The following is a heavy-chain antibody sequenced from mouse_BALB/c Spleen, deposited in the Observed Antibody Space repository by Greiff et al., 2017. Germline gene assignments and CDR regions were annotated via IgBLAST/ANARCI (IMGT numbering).Heavy chain of an antibody. CDR2: IYHGNSDT. CDR1: GYTFTSYW. CDR3: TRSPIHYYGYLYAMDY. V-gene: IGHV1-5*01. Sequence: EVKLVESGTVLVRPGASVKMSCKASGYTFTSYWMHWVKQRPGQGLEWIGAIYHGNSDTSYNQKFKGKAKLTAVTSTSTAYMELSSLTNEDSAVYDDTRSPIHYYGYLYAMDYWGQGTSVTVSS. J-gene: IGHJ4*01. D-gene: IGHD1-2*01.